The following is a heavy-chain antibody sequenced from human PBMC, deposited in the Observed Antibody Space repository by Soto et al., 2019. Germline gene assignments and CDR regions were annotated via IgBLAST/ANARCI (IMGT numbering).Heavy chain of an antibody. Sequence: PGGSLRLSCAASGFNFNNYAMHWVRQAPGKGPEWVAIISFDGGSTYYADSVKGRFTMSRDNAKNTLFLQMNTLTAEDTAVYYCAKKAGFQCSGGTCYYLDHWGQGTLVTVSS. CDR2: ISFDGGST. CDR1: GFNFNNYA. J-gene: IGHJ4*02. D-gene: IGHD2-15*01. CDR3: AKKAGFQCSGGTCYYLDH. V-gene: IGHV3-30*02.